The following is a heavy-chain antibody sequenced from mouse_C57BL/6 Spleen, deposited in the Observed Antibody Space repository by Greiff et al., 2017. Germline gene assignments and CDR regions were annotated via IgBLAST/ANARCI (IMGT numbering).Heavy chain of an antibody. CDR2: IYPGDGDT. D-gene: IGHD3-3*01. CDR1: GYAFSSYW. V-gene: IGHV1-80*01. CDR3: ARRGPMDY. Sequence: VKLVESGAELVKPGASVKISCKASGYAFSSYWMNWVKQRPGKGLEWIGQIYPGDGDTNYNGKFKGKATLTADKSSSTAYMQLSSLTSEDSAVYFCARRGPMDYWGQGTSVTVSS. J-gene: IGHJ4*01.